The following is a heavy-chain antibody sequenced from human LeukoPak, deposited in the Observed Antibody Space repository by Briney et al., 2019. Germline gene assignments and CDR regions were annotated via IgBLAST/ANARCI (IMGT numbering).Heavy chain of an antibody. CDR2: IRATAGTT. V-gene: IGHV3-23*01. D-gene: IGHD6-13*01. Sequence: GGSLRLSCAASGFTFSSYAMTWVRQAPGKGLEWVSTIRATAGTTYYEDSVKGRFTISRDNSKNTQWLQMNSLRIEDTAVYYCTKGGYTTYFDYWGQGTLVTVSS. CDR3: TKGGYTTYFDY. CDR1: GFTFSSYA. J-gene: IGHJ4*02.